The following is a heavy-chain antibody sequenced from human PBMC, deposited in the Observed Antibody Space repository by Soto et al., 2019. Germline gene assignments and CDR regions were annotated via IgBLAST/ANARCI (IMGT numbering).Heavy chain of an antibody. D-gene: IGHD3-3*01. V-gene: IGHV3-23*01. CDR1: GFTFSSYA. Sequence: EVQLLESGGGLVQPGGSVRLSCAASGFTFSSYAMSWVRQAPGKGLEWVSAISGSGGSTYYADSVKGRFTISRDNSKNTLYLQMNSLRAEDTAVYYCAKTVYYDFWSGPSRFDYWGQGALVTVSS. CDR2: ISGSGGST. J-gene: IGHJ4*02. CDR3: AKTVYYDFWSGPSRFDY.